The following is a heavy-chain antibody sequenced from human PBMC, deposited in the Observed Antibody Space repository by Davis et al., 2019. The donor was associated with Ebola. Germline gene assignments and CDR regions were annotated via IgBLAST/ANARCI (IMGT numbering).Heavy chain of an antibody. D-gene: IGHD6-19*01. V-gene: IGHV3-33*01. Sequence: GESLKISCAASGFTFSTYGMHWVRQAPGKGLEWVAVIWYDGSNKYYADSVKGRFTISRDNSKNTLYLQMNSLRVEDTAVYYCARDTAVMAGAFWYFDYWGQGTLVTVSS. J-gene: IGHJ4*02. CDR2: IWYDGSNK. CDR3: ARDTAVMAGAFWYFDY. CDR1: GFTFSTYG.